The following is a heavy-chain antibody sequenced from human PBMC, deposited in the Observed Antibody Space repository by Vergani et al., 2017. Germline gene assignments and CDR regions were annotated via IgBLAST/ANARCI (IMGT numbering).Heavy chain of an antibody. J-gene: IGHJ4*02. CDR2: IYYSGST. Sequence: QLQLQESGPGLVKPSETLSLPCTVSGGSISSSSYYWGWIRQPPGKGLEWIGSIYYSGSTYYNPSLKSRVTISVDTSKNQFSLKLSSVTAADTAVYYCARHKACYYDSSGYPGGIDYWGQGTLVTVSS. V-gene: IGHV4-39*01. CDR1: GGSISSSSYY. CDR3: ARHKACYYDSSGYPGGIDY. D-gene: IGHD3-22*01.